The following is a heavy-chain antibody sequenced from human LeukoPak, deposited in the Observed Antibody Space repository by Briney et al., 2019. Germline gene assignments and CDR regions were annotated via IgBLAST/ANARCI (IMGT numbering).Heavy chain of an antibody. V-gene: IGHV1-18*04. Sequence: ASVKVSCKASGYTFTSYGISWVRQAPGQGLEWMGWISAYNGNTNYAQKLQGRVTMITDTFTSTAYMELRSLRSDDTAVYYCARDLPLIVVVPAATKRNWFDPWGQGTLVTVSS. CDR1: GYTFTSYG. CDR3: ARDLPLIVVVPAATKRNWFDP. J-gene: IGHJ5*02. D-gene: IGHD2-2*01. CDR2: ISAYNGNT.